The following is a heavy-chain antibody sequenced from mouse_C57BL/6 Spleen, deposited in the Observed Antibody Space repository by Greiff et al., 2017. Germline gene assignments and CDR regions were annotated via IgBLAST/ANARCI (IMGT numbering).Heavy chain of an antibody. CDR3: ARDSEGYAMDY. CDR1: GYTFTSYW. V-gene: IGHV1-7*01. J-gene: IGHJ4*01. Sequence: QVHVKQSGAELAKPGASVKLSCKASGYTFTSYWMHWVKQRPGQGLEWIGYINPSSGYTKYNQKFKDKATLTADKSSSTAYMQLSSLTYEDSAVYYCARDSEGYAMDYWGQGTSVTVSS. CDR2: INPSSGYT.